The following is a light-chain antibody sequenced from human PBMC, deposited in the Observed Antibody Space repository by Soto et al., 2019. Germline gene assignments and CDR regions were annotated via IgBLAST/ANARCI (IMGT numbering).Light chain of an antibody. J-gene: IGKJ5*01. Sequence: DIVMTQSPLSLPVTPGEPASISCRSSQSLLHSNVYNYLDWYLQKPGQSPQLLIYLGSNRASGVPDRFSGSGSGTDFTLKISRVEADDVGVYYCMQALQTPITFGQGTRLEIK. CDR1: QSLLHSNVYNY. V-gene: IGKV2-28*01. CDR3: MQALQTPIT. CDR2: LGS.